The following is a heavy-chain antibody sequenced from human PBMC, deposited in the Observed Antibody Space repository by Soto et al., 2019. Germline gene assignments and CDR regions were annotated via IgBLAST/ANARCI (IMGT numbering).Heavy chain of an antibody. CDR1: GGSIYSDY. V-gene: IGHV4-59*01. Sequence: ASETLSLTCIVSGGSIYSDYWTWIRQPPGKGLEWIGYIYYSGSTNYNPALKSRVTISVDTSKNQFPLKLSSVSAADTAVYYCAREVVVGAARYFDYWGQGTLVTVSS. CDR2: IYYSGST. J-gene: IGHJ4*02. CDR3: AREVVVGAARYFDY. D-gene: IGHD2-21*01.